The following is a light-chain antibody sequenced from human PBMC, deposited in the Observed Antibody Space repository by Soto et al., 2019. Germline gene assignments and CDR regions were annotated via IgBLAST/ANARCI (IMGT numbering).Light chain of an antibody. CDR2: RDN. Sequence: QSVLTQPPSAXVTPGQRVTVSCSGSRSNIGSNTVHWYQQLPGAAPKLLIYRDNQRPSGDPDRFYGYKSGTSASLAISGLQSEDEGDYYCATWDDSQNVLYVFGTGTKVTVL. CDR1: RSNIGSNT. J-gene: IGLJ1*01. CDR3: ATWDDSQNVLYV. V-gene: IGLV1-44*01.